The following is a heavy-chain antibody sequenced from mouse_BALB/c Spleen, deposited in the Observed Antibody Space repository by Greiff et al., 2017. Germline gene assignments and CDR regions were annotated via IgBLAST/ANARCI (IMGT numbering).Heavy chain of an antibody. CDR1: GYSFTSYY. J-gene: IGHJ2*01. CDR3: ARSRWNWDYLDY. CDR2: IDPFNGGT. Sequence: VQLQQSGPELMKPGASVKISCKASGYSFTSYYMHWVKQSHGKSLEWIGYIDPFNGGTSYNQKFKGKATLTVEKSSSTAYMHLSSLTSEDSAVYLCARSRWNWDYLDYWGQGTTRTVPS. V-gene: IGHV1S135*01. D-gene: IGHD4-1*01.